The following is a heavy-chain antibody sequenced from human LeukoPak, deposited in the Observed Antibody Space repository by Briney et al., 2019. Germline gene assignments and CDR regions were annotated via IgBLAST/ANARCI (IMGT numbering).Heavy chain of an antibody. Sequence: GGSLRLSCAASGFTFSSYSMNWVRQAPGKGLEWVSSISSSSSYIYYADSVKGRVTISRDNAKNSLYLQMNSLRAEDTAVYYCARDRSSTDAFDIWGQGTMVTVSS. CDR2: ISSSSSYI. D-gene: IGHD6-6*01. V-gene: IGHV3-21*01. J-gene: IGHJ3*02. CDR3: ARDRSSTDAFDI. CDR1: GFTFSSYS.